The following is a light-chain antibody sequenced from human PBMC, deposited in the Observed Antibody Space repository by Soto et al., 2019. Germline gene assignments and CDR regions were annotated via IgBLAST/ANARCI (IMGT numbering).Light chain of an antibody. CDR1: QSVSIN. V-gene: IGKV3-15*01. CDR3: QQYNRWPFT. Sequence: EIVLTQSPATLSLSPGERATLSCRASQSVSINLAWFQQKPGQAPRLLIYGASTRATGIPDRFSGSGSGTEFTLTISSLQSGDFAVYYCQQYNRWPFTFGPGTKVDIK. J-gene: IGKJ3*01. CDR2: GAS.